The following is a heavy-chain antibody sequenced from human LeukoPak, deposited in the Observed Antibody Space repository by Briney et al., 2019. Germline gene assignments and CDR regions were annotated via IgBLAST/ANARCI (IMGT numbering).Heavy chain of an antibody. D-gene: IGHD3-22*01. V-gene: IGHV3-23*01. Sequence: GGSLRLSCAASGFTFSSYAMSWVRQAPGKGLEWVSAISGSGGSTYYADSVKGRFTISRDNSKNTLYLQMNSLRAEDTAVYYCAKDLGLAAPIVVVTVFDYWGQGTLVTVPS. J-gene: IGHJ4*02. CDR3: AKDLGLAAPIVVVTVFDY. CDR1: GFTFSSYA. CDR2: ISGSGGST.